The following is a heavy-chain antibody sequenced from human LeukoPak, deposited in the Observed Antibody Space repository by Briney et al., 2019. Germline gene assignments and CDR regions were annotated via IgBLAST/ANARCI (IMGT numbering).Heavy chain of an antibody. Sequence: GGSLRLSCAASGFTFSSYAMHWVRQAPGKGLEWVAILSYDGSNKYYADSVKGRFTISRDNSKNTLFLQMNSLRAEDTAMYYCATHYYNSSGYYSPDSWGQGTPVIVSS. V-gene: IGHV3-30-3*01. J-gene: IGHJ4*02. CDR3: ATHYYNSSGYYSPDS. CDR1: GFTFSSYA. CDR2: LSYDGSNK. D-gene: IGHD3-22*01.